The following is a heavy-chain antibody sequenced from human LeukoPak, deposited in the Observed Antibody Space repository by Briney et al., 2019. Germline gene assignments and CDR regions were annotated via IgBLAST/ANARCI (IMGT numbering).Heavy chain of an antibody. CDR2: IIGGGGST. CDR1: GFTFSSYG. V-gene: IGHV3-23*01. CDR3: AKDRRDYSNYIDY. J-gene: IGHJ4*02. D-gene: IGHD4-11*01. Sequence: GGSLRLSCAASGFTFSSYGMNWVRQAPGKGLEWVSAIIGGGGSTYYADSVKGRFTISRDNSKNTLDLQMNSLRAEDTAIYYCAKDRRDYSNYIDYWGQGTLVTVSS.